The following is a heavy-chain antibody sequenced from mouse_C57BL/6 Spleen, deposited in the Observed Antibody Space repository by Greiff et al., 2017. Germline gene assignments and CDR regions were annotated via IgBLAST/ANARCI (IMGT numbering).Heavy chain of an antibody. CDR2: IDPNGGGT. CDR1: GYTFTSYW. J-gene: IGHJ4*01. V-gene: IGHV1-72*01. Sequence: QVQLQQPGAELVKPGASVKLSCKASGYTFTSYWMHWVKQRPGRGLEWIGRIDPNGGGTKYNEKFKSKATLTVDKPSSTAYMQLSSLTTEDSAVYYCSRGIYYGSSYYAMDYWGQGTSVTVSS. D-gene: IGHD1-1*01. CDR3: SRGIYYGSSYYAMDY.